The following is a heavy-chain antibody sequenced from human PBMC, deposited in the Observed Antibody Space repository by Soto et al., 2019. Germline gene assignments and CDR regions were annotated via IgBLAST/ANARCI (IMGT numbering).Heavy chain of an antibody. CDR3: ARHPYSGYGPPRGDFDY. CDR1: GGSISSSRYY. Sequence: PSETLSLTCTVSGGSISSSRYYWGGIRQPPGKGLEWIGSIYYSGSTYYNPSLKSRVTISVDTSKNQFSLKLSSVTAADTAVYYCARHPYSGYGPPRGDFDYWGQGILVTVPQ. D-gene: IGHD5-12*01. J-gene: IGHJ4*02. CDR2: IYYSGST. V-gene: IGHV4-39*01.